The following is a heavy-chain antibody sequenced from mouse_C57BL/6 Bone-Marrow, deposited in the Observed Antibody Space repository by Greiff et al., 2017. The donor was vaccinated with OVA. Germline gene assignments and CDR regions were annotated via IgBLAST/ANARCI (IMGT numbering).Heavy chain of an antibody. CDR3: ARAYSNSWFAY. J-gene: IGHJ3*01. V-gene: IGHV1-50*01. CDR1: GYTFTSYW. D-gene: IGHD2-5*01. Sequence: QVQLQQPGAELVKPGASVKLSCKASGYTFTSYWMQWVKQRPGQGLEWIGEIDPSDSYTNYNQKFKGKATLTVDTSSSTAYMQLSSLTSEDSAVYYCARAYSNSWFAYWGQGTLVTVSA. CDR2: IDPSDSYT.